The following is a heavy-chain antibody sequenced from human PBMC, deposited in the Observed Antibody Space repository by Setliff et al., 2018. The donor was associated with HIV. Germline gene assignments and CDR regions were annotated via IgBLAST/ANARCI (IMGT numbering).Heavy chain of an antibody. D-gene: IGHD3-22*01. Sequence: GGSLRLSCAASGFTFSSYSMNWVRQAPGKGLEWVSSINSSSSYIYYADSVKGRFTISRDNAKNSLYLQMNSLRAEDTAVYYCARILYYYDSSGYPIDAFDIGGQGTTVTVSS. V-gene: IGHV3-21*01. CDR3: ARILYYYDSSGYPIDAFDI. J-gene: IGHJ3*02. CDR2: INSSSSYI. CDR1: GFTFSSYS.